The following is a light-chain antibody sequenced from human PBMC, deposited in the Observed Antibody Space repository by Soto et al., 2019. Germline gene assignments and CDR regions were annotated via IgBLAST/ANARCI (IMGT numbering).Light chain of an antibody. CDR3: CSYAGSYTLV. CDR1: SSDVGAYNW. CDR2: DVT. J-gene: IGLJ3*02. V-gene: IGLV2-11*01. Sequence: QSALTQPRSVSGSPGQSVTISCAGTSSDVGAYNWVSWYQQHPGKVPKLIIYDVTRRPSGVPDRFSGSKSGNTASLTISGLQADDDADYYCCSYAGSYTLVFGAGTKLTVL.